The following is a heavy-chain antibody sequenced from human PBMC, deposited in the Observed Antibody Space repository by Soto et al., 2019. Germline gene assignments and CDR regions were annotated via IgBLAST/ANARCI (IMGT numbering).Heavy chain of an antibody. CDR3: AREGYYDSSGYYSYDAFDI. V-gene: IGHV3-21*01. CDR2: ISSSSSYI. J-gene: IGHJ3*02. CDR1: GFTFSSYS. Sequence: PGGALRLSCAASGFTFSSYSMNWVRQAPGKGLEWVSSISSSSSYIYYADSVKGRFTISRDNSKNSLYLQMNSLRAEDTAVYYCAREGYYDSSGYYSYDAFDIWGQGTMGTVSS. D-gene: IGHD3-22*01.